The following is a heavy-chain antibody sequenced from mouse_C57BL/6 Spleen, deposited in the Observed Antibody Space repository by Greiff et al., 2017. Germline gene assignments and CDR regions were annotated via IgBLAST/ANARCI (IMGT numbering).Heavy chain of an antibody. Sequence: QVQLKQPGAELVRPGSSVKLSCKASGYTFTSYWMHWVKQRPIQGLEWIGNIDPSDSETHYNQKFKDKATLTVDKSSSTAYMQLSSLTSEDSAVYYCARETTVVASYWYFDVWGTGTTVTVSS. CDR1: GYTFTSYW. CDR3: ARETTVVASYWYFDV. J-gene: IGHJ1*03. CDR2: IDPSDSET. V-gene: IGHV1-52*01. D-gene: IGHD1-1*01.